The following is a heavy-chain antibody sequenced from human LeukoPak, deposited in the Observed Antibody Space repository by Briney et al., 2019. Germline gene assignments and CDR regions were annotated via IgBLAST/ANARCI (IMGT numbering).Heavy chain of an antibody. Sequence: PSETLSLTCTVSGGSISSSSYYWVWIRQPPGKGLEWIGNMHYSGSTYYNPSLKSRVTISVDTSKNQFSLKLSSVTAADTAVYYCAREGVYYDILAAYYRPYYFDFWGQGTLVTVYS. D-gene: IGHD3-9*01. CDR1: GGSISSSSYY. CDR3: AREGVYYDILAAYYRPYYFDF. J-gene: IGHJ4*02. V-gene: IGHV4-39*02. CDR2: MHYSGST.